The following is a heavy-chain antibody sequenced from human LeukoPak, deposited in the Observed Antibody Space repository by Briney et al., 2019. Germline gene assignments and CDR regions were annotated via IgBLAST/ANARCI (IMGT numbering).Heavy chain of an antibody. CDR3: ATSYSSGWYSFDY. J-gene: IGHJ4*02. V-gene: IGHV4-39*07. CDR1: GGSISSSSYY. Sequence: SETLSLTCAVSGGSISSSSYYWGWVRQPPGKGLEWIGTINYSGNTYYNPSLKSRVTISVDTSKNQFSLKLSSVTVADTAVYYCATSYSSGWYSFDYWGQGTLVTVSS. CDR2: INYSGNT. D-gene: IGHD6-19*01.